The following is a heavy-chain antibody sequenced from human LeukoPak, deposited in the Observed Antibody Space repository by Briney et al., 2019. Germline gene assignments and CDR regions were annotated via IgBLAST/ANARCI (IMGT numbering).Heavy chain of an antibody. CDR1: GITFSNYA. V-gene: IGHV3-23*01. CDR2: SASSTGT. D-gene: IGHD4-23*01. J-gene: IGHJ4*02. CDR3: AKSFSQGGGLGYYFDY. Sequence: GGSLSLSCAASGITFSNYAMSWVRQAPGRGLEWVSLSASSTGTNYADSVKGRFTISRDNSKNTLYLQMNSLRAEDTAVYYCAKSFSQGGGLGYYFDYWGQGTLVTVSS.